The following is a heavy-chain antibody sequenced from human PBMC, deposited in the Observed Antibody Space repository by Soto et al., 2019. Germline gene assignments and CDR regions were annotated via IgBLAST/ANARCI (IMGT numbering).Heavy chain of an antibody. V-gene: IGHV4-34*01. CDR1: GGSFSGDY. Sequence: SETLSLTCAVYGGSFSGDYWNWIRQPPGKGLEWIGEISHTGSTNYSPSLKSRVTISIDTSKNQFSLKLSPVTAADTAVYYCARSVGLAARKFDYWGQGTLVTVSS. D-gene: IGHD6-6*01. CDR2: ISHTGST. J-gene: IGHJ4*02. CDR3: ARSVGLAARKFDY.